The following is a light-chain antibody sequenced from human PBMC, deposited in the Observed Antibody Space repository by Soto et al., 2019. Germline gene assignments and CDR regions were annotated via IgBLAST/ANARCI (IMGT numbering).Light chain of an antibody. CDR3: SSYAGSNRVL. CDR2: EVS. CDR1: GSDLGANNF. Sequence: QSALTQPPSASGSPGQSVTISCTGTGSDLGANNFVSWYQQHPGKAPKLLIYEVSKWPSGVPDRFSGSKSGNTASLTVSGLQADDEADYYCSSYAGSNRVLFGGGTKLTVL. J-gene: IGLJ2*01. V-gene: IGLV2-8*01.